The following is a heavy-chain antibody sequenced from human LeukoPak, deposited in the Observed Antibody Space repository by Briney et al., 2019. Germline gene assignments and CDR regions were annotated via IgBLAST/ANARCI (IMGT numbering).Heavy chain of an antibody. CDR1: GESFSGYY. D-gene: IGHD1-26*01. CDR2: IYYSGST. J-gene: IGHJ5*02. Sequence: SETLSLTCDVYGESFSGYYWSWIRQPPGKGLEWIGSIYYSGSTYYNPSLKSRVTISVDTSKNQFSLKLSSVTAADTAVYYCARAYSGSYYEGWFDPWGQGTLVTVSS. CDR3: ARAYSGSYYEGWFDP. V-gene: IGHV4-34*01.